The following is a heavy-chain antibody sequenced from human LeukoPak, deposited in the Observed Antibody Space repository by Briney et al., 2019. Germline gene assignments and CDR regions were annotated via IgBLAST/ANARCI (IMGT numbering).Heavy chain of an antibody. D-gene: IGHD3-10*01. Sequence: ASVKVSCKASGYTFTDYYMHWVRQAPGQGLEWMGWINPNSGGTNYAQKFQGRVTMTRDTSISTAYMELSRLRSDDTAVYYCARAYGSGSYQDYWGQGTLVTVSS. CDR1: GYTFTDYY. CDR2: INPNSGGT. V-gene: IGHV1-2*02. J-gene: IGHJ4*02. CDR3: ARAYGSGSYQDY.